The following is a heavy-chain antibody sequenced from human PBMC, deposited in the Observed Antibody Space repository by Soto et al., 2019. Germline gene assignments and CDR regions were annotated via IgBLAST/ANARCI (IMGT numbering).Heavy chain of an antibody. CDR2: ISGSGGST. CDR3: AKSSAYCSSTSCSYYYYMDV. J-gene: IGHJ6*03. D-gene: IGHD2-2*01. V-gene: IGHV3-23*01. Sequence: GGSLRLSCAASGFTFSSYAMSWVRQAPGKGLEWVSAISGSGGSTYYADSVKGRFTISRDNSKNTLYLLMNSLRAEDTAVYYCAKSSAYCSSTSCSYYYYMDVWGKGTTVTVSS. CDR1: GFTFSSYA.